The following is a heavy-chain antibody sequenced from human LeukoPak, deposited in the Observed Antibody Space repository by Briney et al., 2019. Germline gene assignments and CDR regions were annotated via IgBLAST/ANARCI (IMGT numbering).Heavy chain of an antibody. Sequence: PGGSLRLSCAASGFTFSSYSMNWVRQAPGKGLEWVSYISSSSSTIYYADSVKGRFTISRDNAKNSLYLQMNSLRAEDTAVYYCARFDEWEYSYYYYMDVWGKGTTVTVSS. V-gene: IGHV3-48*01. CDR1: GFTFSSYS. D-gene: IGHD1-26*01. CDR2: ISSSSSTI. J-gene: IGHJ6*03. CDR3: ARFDEWEYSYYYYMDV.